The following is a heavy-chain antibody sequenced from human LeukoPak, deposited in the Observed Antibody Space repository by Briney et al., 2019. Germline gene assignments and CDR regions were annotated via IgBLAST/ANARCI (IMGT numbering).Heavy chain of an antibody. D-gene: IGHD6-19*01. CDR1: GFTFDDYA. CDR2: ISWNSGSI. CDR3: AKDIGSSGWYSTGMDV. Sequence: GRSLRLSCAASGFTFDDYAMHWVRQAPGKGLEWVSGISWNSGSIGYADSVKGRFTISRDNAKNSLYLQMNSLRAEDTALYYCAKDIGSSGWYSTGMDVWGQGTTVTVSS. V-gene: IGHV3-9*01. J-gene: IGHJ6*02.